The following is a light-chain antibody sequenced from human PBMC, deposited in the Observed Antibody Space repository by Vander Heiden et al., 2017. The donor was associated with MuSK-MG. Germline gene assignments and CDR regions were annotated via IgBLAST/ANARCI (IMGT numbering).Light chain of an antibody. J-gene: IGKJ4*01. Sequence: DIQMTQSPSSLSASVGDRVTITCRASQSISSYLNWYQQKPGKAPKLLIYAASSLQSGVPSRFSGSGYGTDFTLTISSRQPEDFAPYYCQQSYSNLPPTFGGGTKVEIK. CDR1: QSISSY. V-gene: IGKV1-39*01. CDR3: QQSYSNLPPT. CDR2: AAS.